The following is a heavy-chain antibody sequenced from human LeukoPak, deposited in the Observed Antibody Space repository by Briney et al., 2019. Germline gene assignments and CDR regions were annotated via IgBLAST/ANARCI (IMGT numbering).Heavy chain of an antibody. J-gene: IGHJ2*01. Sequence: GGSLRLSCAASRFTFSSYWMHWVRQATGKGLVWVSRINSDGSSTNYADSVKGRFTISRDNAKNTLYLQMNSLRAEGTAMYYCARGPYGGNPAWSFDLWGRGTLVTVSS. CDR2: INSDGSST. D-gene: IGHD4-23*01. V-gene: IGHV3-74*01. CDR1: RFTFSSYW. CDR3: ARGPYGGNPAWSFDL.